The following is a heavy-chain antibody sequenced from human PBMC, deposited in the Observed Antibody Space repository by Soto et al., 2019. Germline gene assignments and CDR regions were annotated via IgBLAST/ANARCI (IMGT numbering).Heavy chain of an antibody. CDR2: IIPIFGTA. CDR1: GGTFSSYA. Sequence: QVQLVQSGAEVKKPGSSVKVSCKASGGTFSSYAISWVRQSPGQGLAWMGGIIPIFGTANYAQKFQGRVTTTADEPTCTAYMELSSLRSEHTAVYYCARTYYYGSGSIGGGMDVWGQGTTVTVSS. V-gene: IGHV1-69*01. CDR3: ARTYYYGSGSIGGGMDV. D-gene: IGHD3-10*01. J-gene: IGHJ6*02.